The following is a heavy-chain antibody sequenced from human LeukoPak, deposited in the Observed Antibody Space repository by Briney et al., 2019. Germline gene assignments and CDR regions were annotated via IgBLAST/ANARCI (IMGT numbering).Heavy chain of an antibody. CDR1: GFTFSDYG. D-gene: IGHD3-22*01. V-gene: IGHV3-33*01. J-gene: IGHJ4*02. CDR2: IWYDGSNK. CDR3: ARGVDYYENSGTIDY. Sequence: GGSLRLSCTASGFTFSDYGMHWVRKPPGKGLEGVAIIWYDGSNKTYEDSVKGRFTISRDNSKNTLYLQMNSLRAEDTAVYYCARGVDYYENSGTIDYWGQGTLVTVSS.